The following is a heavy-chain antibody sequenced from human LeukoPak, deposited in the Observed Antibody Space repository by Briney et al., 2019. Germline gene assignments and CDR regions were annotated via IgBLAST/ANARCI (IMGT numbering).Heavy chain of an antibody. CDR1: GYTFTRNY. D-gene: IGHD4-17*01. V-gene: IGHV1-46*01. CDR2: INPRGGST. CDR3: AREDADYTFSFDF. J-gene: IGHJ4*02. Sequence: GASVKVSCKASGYTFTRNYMHWVRQAPGQGLEWMGKINPRGGSTTYAQKFQGRPTMTRDTSTSTVYMELSSLRSEDTAVYYCAREDADYTFSFDFWGQGTLVTVSS.